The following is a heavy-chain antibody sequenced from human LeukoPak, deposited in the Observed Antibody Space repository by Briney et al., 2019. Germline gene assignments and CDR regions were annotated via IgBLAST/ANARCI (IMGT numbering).Heavy chain of an antibody. D-gene: IGHD3-22*01. CDR2: INPNSGGT. Sequence: GASVKVSCKASGYTFTGYYMHWVRQAPGQGLEWMGWINPNSGGTNYAQKFQGRVTMTRDTSISTAYMELSRLRSDDTAVYYCARDSRCRYNYDSSGYRNWFDPWGQGTLVTVSS. V-gene: IGHV1-2*02. J-gene: IGHJ5*02. CDR3: ARDSRCRYNYDSSGYRNWFDP. CDR1: GYTFTGYY.